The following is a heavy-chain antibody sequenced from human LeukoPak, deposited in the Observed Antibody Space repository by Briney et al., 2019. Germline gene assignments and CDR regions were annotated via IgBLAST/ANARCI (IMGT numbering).Heavy chain of an antibody. D-gene: IGHD2-21*02. CDR1: GFTFSSYW. V-gene: IGHV3-74*01. CDR2: ISGAGNT. Sequence: GGSLRLSCAASGFTFSSYWMHWVRQAPGKGLEWVSLISGAGNTYYAASVKGRFTISRDNTKNTLYLQMNGLRADDTAVYYCAKEPRHCGADCFSLLDSWGQGTLVTVSS. J-gene: IGHJ4*02. CDR3: AKEPRHCGADCFSLLDS.